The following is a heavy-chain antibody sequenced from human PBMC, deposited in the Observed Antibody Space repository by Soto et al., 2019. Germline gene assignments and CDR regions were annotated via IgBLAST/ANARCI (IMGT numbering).Heavy chain of an antibody. CDR3: ARGPYCSSTSCYYYYYYGMDV. D-gene: IGHD2-2*01. V-gene: IGHV4-34*01. Sequence: SETLSLTCAVYGGSFSGYYWSWIRQPPGKGLEWIGEINHSGSTNYNPSLKSRVTISVDTSKNQFSLKLSSVTAADTAVYYCARGPYCSSTSCYYYYYYGMDVWGQGTTVTVSS. J-gene: IGHJ6*02. CDR1: GGSFSGYY. CDR2: INHSGST.